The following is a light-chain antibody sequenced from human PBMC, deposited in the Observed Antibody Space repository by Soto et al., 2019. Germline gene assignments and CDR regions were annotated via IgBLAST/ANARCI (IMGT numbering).Light chain of an antibody. Sequence: QLVLTQSPSASASLGASVKLTCTLSSGHSSYDIAGHQQQPEKGPRYLMKLDSDGSHTKGDAIPDRFSGSSSGAERYLTISSLQSEDEADYYCQTWGTGIHVVFGGGTKLTVL. CDR3: QTWGTGIHVV. CDR2: LDSDGSH. J-gene: IGLJ2*01. CDR1: SGHSSYD. V-gene: IGLV4-69*01.